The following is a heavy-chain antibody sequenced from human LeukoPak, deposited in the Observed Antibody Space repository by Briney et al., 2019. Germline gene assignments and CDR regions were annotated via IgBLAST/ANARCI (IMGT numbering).Heavy chain of an antibody. V-gene: IGHV4-59*01. CDR1: GGSISSYY. D-gene: IGHD2-2*02. CDR2: IYYSGST. J-gene: IGHJ3*02. CDR3: ARVEVVPAAIEGAFDI. Sequence: PSETLSLTCTVSGGSISSYYWSWIRQPPGKGLEWIGYIYYSGSTNYNPSLKSRVTISVDTSKNQFSLKLSSVTAADTAVYYCARVEVVPAAIEGAFDIWGQGTMVTVSS.